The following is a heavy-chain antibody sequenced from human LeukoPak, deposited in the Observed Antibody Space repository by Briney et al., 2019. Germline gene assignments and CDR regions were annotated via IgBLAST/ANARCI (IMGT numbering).Heavy chain of an antibody. CDR2: IYYSGST. V-gene: IGHV4-39*07. Sequence: SETLSLTCTVSGGSISSSSYYWGWIRQPPGKGLEWIGSIYYSGSTYYNPSLKSRVTISVDTSKNQFSLKLSSVTAADTAVYYCARGVSTYYDFWSGYYVVYFDYWGQGTLVTVSS. CDR1: GGSISSSSYY. J-gene: IGHJ4*02. CDR3: ARGVSTYYDFWSGYYVVYFDY. D-gene: IGHD3-3*01.